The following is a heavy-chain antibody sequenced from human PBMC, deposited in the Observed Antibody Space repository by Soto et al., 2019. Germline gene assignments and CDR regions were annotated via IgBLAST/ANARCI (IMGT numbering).Heavy chain of an antibody. J-gene: IGHJ4*02. CDR2: IYHSGGT. D-gene: IGHD4-4*01. Sequence: QLQLQESGSGLVKPSQTLSLTCAVSGGSISSGGYSWSWIRQPPGKGLEGIGYIYHSGGTYSNPSLKSRVTISVDRSKIQFSLKLSSVTAADTAVYYCARRMTTVTTLDYWGQGTLVTVSS. V-gene: IGHV4-30-2*01. CDR1: GGSISSGGYS. CDR3: ARRMTTVTTLDY.